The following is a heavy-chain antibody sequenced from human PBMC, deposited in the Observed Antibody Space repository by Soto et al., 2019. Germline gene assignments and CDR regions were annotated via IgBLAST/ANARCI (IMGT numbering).Heavy chain of an antibody. V-gene: IGHV3-48*01. CDR1: GFAFSTYS. Sequence: EVQLVESGGGLVQPGESLRLSCAASGFAFSTYSMNWVRQAPGKGLEWVSYIGGNSAIKYYAGSVKGRFTVSRDNAMNSLYLHMTSLRAQDTAVYYCTREGTAVNGDAFDIWGQGTVVTVSS. CDR2: IGGNSAIK. CDR3: TREGTAVNGDAFDI. D-gene: IGHD1-1*01. J-gene: IGHJ3*02.